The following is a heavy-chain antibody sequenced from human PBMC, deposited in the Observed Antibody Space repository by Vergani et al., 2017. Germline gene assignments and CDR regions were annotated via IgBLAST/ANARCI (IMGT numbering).Heavy chain of an antibody. J-gene: IGHJ4*02. CDR1: GDSINTADY. Sequence: QVHLQESGPGLVKPSETLSLTCSVSGDSINTADYWGWIRKPPGKGLEWIGSVYHSGSTSYNPSLQSRVTISVDTSKNQFSLNLNSMTAADTAIYYCAKNSSGGFFDNWGKGALVTVSS. CDR2: VYHSGST. CDR3: AKNSSGGFFDN. V-gene: IGHV4-38-2*02. D-gene: IGHD6-25*01.